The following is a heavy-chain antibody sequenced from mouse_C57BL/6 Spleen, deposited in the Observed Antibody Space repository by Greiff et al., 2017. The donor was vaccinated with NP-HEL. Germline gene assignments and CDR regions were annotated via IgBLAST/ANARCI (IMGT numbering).Heavy chain of an antibody. CDR1: GYTFTSYW. D-gene: IGHD3-3*01. V-gene: IGHV1-64*01. CDR2: IHPNSGST. Sequence: QVHVKQSGAELVKPGASVKLSCKASGYTFTSYWMHWVKQRPGQGLEWIGMIHPNSGSTNYNEKFKSKATLTVDKSSSTAYMQLSSLTSEDSAVYYCARGLEAWFAYWGQGTLVTVSA. J-gene: IGHJ3*01. CDR3: ARGLEAWFAY.